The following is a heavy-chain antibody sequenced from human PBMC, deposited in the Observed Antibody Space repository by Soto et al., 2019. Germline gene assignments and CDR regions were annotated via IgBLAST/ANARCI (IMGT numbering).Heavy chain of an antibody. Sequence: QVQLQQWGAGLLKPSETLSLTCAVYGGSFSGYYWSWIRQPPGKGLEWIGEINHSGSTNYNPSLKSRVTISVDTSKNQFSLKLSSVTAADTAVYYCARGTSSGWYRFDYWGQGTLVTVSS. CDR3: ARGTSSGWYRFDY. V-gene: IGHV4-34*01. J-gene: IGHJ4*02. CDR2: INHSGST. D-gene: IGHD6-19*01. CDR1: GGSFSGYY.